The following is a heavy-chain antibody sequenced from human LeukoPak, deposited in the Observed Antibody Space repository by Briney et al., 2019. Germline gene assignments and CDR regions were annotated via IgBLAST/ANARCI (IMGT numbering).Heavy chain of an antibody. J-gene: IGHJ4*02. D-gene: IGHD3-10*01. Sequence: PSETLSLTCAIYGGSFNGYYWSWIRQPPGKGLEWIGEINPRRSTNCNPSLNSRVFISVETSKNQFSLKLNSVTAADTAVYYCARRSGSFSLWGQGTLVTVSS. CDR3: ARRSGSFSL. CDR1: GGSFNGYY. CDR2: INPRRST. V-gene: IGHV4-34*01.